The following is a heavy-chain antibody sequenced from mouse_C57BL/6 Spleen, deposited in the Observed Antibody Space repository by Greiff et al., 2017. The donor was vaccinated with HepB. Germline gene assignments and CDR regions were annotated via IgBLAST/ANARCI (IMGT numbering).Heavy chain of an antibody. D-gene: IGHD1-1*01. J-gene: IGHJ4*01. CDR3: ARDGYGSSYYAMDY. CDR1: GYTFTSYW. CDR2: IDPSDSET. V-gene: IGHV1-52*01. Sequence: QVQLKQPGAELVRPGSSVKLSCKASGYTFTSYWMHWVKQRPIQGLEWIGNIDPSDSETHYNQKFKDKATLTVDKSSSTAYMQLSSLTSEDSAVYYCARDGYGSSYYAMDYWGQGTSVTVSS.